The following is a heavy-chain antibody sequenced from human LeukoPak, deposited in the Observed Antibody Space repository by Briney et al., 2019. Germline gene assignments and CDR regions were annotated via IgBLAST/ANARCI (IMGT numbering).Heavy chain of an antibody. V-gene: IGHV3-30-3*01. CDR1: GFTFSSYA. Sequence: GSLRLSCAASGFTFSSYAMHWVRQAPGKGLEWVAVISYDGSNKYYADSVKGRFTISRDNSKNTLYLQMNSLRAEDTAVYYCARDNRQGSGYLPRGYWGQGTLVTVSS. CDR3: ARDNRQGSGYLPRGY. D-gene: IGHD3-22*01. CDR2: ISYDGSNK. J-gene: IGHJ4*02.